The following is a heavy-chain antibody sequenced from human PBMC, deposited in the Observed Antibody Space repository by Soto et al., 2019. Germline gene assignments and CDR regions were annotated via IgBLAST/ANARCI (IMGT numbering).Heavy chain of an antibody. V-gene: IGHV4-39*07. Sequence: SETLSLTCTVSGGSISSSSYYWGWIRQPPGKGLEWIGSIYYSGSTYYNPSLKSRVTISVDTSKNQFSLKLSSVTAADTAVYYCARATVRGVQFDYWGQGTLVTVSS. CDR1: GGSISSSSYY. CDR2: IYYSGST. CDR3: ARATVRGVQFDY. J-gene: IGHJ4*02. D-gene: IGHD3-10*01.